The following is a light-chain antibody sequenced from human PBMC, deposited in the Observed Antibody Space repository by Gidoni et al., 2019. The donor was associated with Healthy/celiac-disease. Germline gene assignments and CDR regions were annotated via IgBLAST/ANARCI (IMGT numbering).Light chain of an antibody. CDR1: SSDVGGYNY. J-gene: IGLJ1*01. CDR2: DVS. V-gene: IGLV2-14*01. Sequence: QSALTQPASVSGSPGQSITISCTGTSSDVGGYNYVSWYQQHPGKAPKLMIYDVSNRPSGVSNRFSGSKSGNTASLTISGLQAEDAADYYCSSYTSSSTLDVFGTGTTVTVL. CDR3: SSYTSSSTLDV.